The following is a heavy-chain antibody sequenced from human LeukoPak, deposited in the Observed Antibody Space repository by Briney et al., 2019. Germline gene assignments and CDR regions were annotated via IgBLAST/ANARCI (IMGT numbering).Heavy chain of an antibody. CDR2: IRQDGSEK. CDR3: AREVVVTAIPAGWFDP. Sequence: PGGSLRLSCAASGFTFSSYWMSWVRQAPGKGLEWVANIRQDGSEKYYVDSVKGRFTISRDNAKNSLYLQMNSLRAEDTAVYYCAREVVVTAIPAGWFDPWGQGTLVTVSS. CDR1: GFTFSSYW. J-gene: IGHJ5*02. D-gene: IGHD2-21*02. V-gene: IGHV3-7*01.